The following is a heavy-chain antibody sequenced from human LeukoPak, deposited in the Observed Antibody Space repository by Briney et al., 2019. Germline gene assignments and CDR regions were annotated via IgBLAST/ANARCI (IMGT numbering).Heavy chain of an antibody. CDR2: IKQDGSEK. J-gene: IGHJ6*03. CDR3: ARDPSSWYYYYMDV. Sequence: GGSLRLSCAASGFTFSSYWMSWVRQAPGKGLEWVANIKQDGSEKHYVDSVKGRFTISRDNAKNSLYLQMNSLRAEDTAVYYCARDPSSWYYYYMDVWGKGTTVTVSS. CDR1: GFTFSSYW. D-gene: IGHD6-13*01. V-gene: IGHV3-7*01.